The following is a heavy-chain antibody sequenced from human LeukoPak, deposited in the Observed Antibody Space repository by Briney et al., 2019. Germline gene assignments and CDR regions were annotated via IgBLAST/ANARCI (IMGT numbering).Heavy chain of an antibody. CDR2: ISYDGSNK. Sequence: SGWSLSLSCAASGFTFSSYAMHWVRQAPGKGLGWVVVISYDGSNKYYADSVKGRFTISRDNSKNTLYLQMNSLRAEDTAVYYCAKDQEYSYGYPIDYWGQGTLVTVSS. V-gene: IGHV3-30-3*01. D-gene: IGHD5-18*01. J-gene: IGHJ4*02. CDR3: AKDQEYSYGYPIDY. CDR1: GFTFSSYA.